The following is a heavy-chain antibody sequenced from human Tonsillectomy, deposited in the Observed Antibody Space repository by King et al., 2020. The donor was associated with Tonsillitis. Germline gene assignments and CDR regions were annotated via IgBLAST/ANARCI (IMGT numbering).Heavy chain of an antibody. CDR3: AKDAFTGVVAHHFDS. CDR2: ISGSGSST. Sequence: VQLVESGGGLVQPGGSLRLSCAVSGFSLSSYAMSWVRQAPGKGLEWVSAISGSGSSTYYADSVTGRFTVSRDNSKNTLYLQMNSLRAEDTAVYYCAKDAFTGVVAHHFDSWGWGTLVTVSS. D-gene: IGHD2-15*01. V-gene: IGHV3-23*04. CDR1: GFSLSSYA. J-gene: IGHJ4*02.